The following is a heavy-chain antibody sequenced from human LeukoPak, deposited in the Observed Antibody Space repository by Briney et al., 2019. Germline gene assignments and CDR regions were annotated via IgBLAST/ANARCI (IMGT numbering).Heavy chain of an antibody. D-gene: IGHD6-19*01. V-gene: IGHV3-23*01. CDR2: LSEGGDKT. CDR3: AKGGLGSSGWSLFDY. Sequence: GGSLRLSCAASGFTFSTYAMSWVRQAPGKGLDWVSALSEGGDKTYYAGSVRGRFTISRDNSKNTLYLQMNSLRAEDTALYYCAKGGLGSSGWSLFDYWGQGTLVTVSS. CDR1: GFTFSTYA. J-gene: IGHJ4*02.